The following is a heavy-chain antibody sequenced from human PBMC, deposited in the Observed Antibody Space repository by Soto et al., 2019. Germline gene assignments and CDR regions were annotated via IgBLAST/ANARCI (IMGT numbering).Heavy chain of an antibody. CDR1: GGDITGDY. Sequence: PSETLCVACTFPGGDITGDYRSCLRQPPGKGQEWIAYIYNIGSTNYNPSLRSRVTMSIDTSQEKFSLNVSSVTATDTAVYYCARHVNLPLAGTGFESWGRGTLVTVS. D-gene: IGHD6-19*01. V-gene: IGHV4-59*08. J-gene: IGHJ2*01. CDR2: IYNIGST. CDR3: ARHVNLPLAGTGFES.